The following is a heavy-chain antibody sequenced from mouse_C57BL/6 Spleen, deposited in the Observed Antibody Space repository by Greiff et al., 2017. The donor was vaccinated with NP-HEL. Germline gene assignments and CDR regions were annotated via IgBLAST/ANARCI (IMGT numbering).Heavy chain of an antibody. V-gene: IGHV1-64*01. Sequence: QVQLQQPGAELVKPGASVKLSCKASGYTFTSYWMHWVKQRPGQGLEWIGMIHPNSGSTNYNEKLKSKATLTVDKSSRTAYMQLSSLTSEDSAVYYCAVEEYYGSSWFAYWGQGTLVTVSA. CDR1: GYTFTSYW. D-gene: IGHD2-2*01. J-gene: IGHJ3*01. CDR3: AVEEYYGSSWFAY. CDR2: IHPNSGST.